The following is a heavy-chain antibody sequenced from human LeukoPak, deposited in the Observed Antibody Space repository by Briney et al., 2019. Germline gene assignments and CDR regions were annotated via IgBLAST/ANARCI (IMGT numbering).Heavy chain of an antibody. Sequence: SVKVSCKASGGTFSSYAISWVRQAPGQGLEWMGRIIPILGIANYAQKFQGRVTITADKSTSTAYMELSSLRSEDTAVYYCASGLLQYPGSLPGANYYYYYGMDVWGQGTAVTVSS. J-gene: IGHJ6*02. D-gene: IGHD4-11*01. CDR2: IIPILGIA. CDR1: GGTFSSYA. V-gene: IGHV1-69*04. CDR3: ASGLLQYPGSLPGANYYYYYGMDV.